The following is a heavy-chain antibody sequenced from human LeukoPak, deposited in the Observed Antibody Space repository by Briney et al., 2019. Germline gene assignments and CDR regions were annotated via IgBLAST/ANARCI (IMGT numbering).Heavy chain of an antibody. Sequence: GGSLRLSCAASGFTFSNAWMSWVRQAPGKGLEWVANIKQDGSEKYYVDSVKGRFTISRDNAKNSLYLQMNSLRAEDTAVYYCAREFPPLEVDYWGQGTLVTVSS. CDR1: GFTFSNAW. V-gene: IGHV3-7*01. CDR3: AREFPPLEVDY. D-gene: IGHD1-1*01. CDR2: IKQDGSEK. J-gene: IGHJ4*02.